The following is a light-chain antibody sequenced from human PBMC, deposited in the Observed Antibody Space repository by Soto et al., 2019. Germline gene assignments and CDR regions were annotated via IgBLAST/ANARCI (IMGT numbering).Light chain of an antibody. Sequence: EIALTQSPGTLSLSLGERATLSCRASQSVTSNYLAWYQQKPGQAPRLLMFGASIRESGIPVRFSGSGSGTDFTLTITSLEPEDFAVYYCHQYGSSPGTFGHGTKVDIK. CDR3: HQYGSSPGT. CDR1: QSVTSNY. V-gene: IGKV3-20*01. CDR2: GAS. J-gene: IGKJ1*01.